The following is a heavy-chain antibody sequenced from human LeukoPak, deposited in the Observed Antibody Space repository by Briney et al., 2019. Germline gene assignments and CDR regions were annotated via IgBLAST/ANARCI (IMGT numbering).Heavy chain of an antibody. D-gene: IGHD5-24*01. J-gene: IGHJ4*02. V-gene: IGHV1-2*02. CDR2: LNPNSGDT. CDR1: GYTFTDYY. CDR3: ARGRNIEMTTMSGGSDY. Sequence: ASVKVSFKASGYTFTDYYMHWVRQAPGQGLEWMGWLNPNSGDTNYAQKFQGRVSMTRGSSISTAYMDLSDLRSDDTAVYSCARGRNIEMTTMSGGSDYWGQGTLVTVSS.